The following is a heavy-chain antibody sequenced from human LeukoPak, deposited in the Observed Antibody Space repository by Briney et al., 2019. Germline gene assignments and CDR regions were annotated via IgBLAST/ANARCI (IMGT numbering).Heavy chain of an antibody. Sequence: ASVKVSCKASGYTFTSYYIHWVRQAPGQGLEWMGWINPNSGGTNYAQKFQGRVTMTRDTSISTAYMELSRLRSDDTAVYYCARDLYSYGHYFDYWGQGTLVTVSS. CDR3: ARDLYSYGHYFDY. CDR2: INPNSGGT. CDR1: GYTFTSYY. V-gene: IGHV1-2*02. J-gene: IGHJ4*02. D-gene: IGHD5-18*01.